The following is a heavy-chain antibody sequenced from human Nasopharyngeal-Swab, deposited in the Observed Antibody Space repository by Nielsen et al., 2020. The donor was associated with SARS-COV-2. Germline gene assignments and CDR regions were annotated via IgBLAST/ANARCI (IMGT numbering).Heavy chain of an antibody. Sequence: GGSLRLSCAASGFTFSSYAMSWVRQAPGKGLEWVSSISSSSSYIYYADSVKGRFTISRDNAKNSLYLQMNSLRAEDTAVYYCARGVGAKGYWGQGTLVTVSS. CDR2: ISSSSSYI. D-gene: IGHD1-26*01. V-gene: IGHV3-21*01. CDR3: ARGVGAKGY. J-gene: IGHJ4*02. CDR1: GFTFSSYA.